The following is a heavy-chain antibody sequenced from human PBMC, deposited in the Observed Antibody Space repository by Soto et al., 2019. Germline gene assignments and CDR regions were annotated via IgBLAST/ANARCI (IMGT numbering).Heavy chain of an antibody. V-gene: IGHV3-74*01. CDR1: GFTFSSYW. Sequence: VGSLRLSCESSGFTFSSYWMHWVRQAPGKGLVWVSRMNEDGGTRDYADSVKGRFTISRDNAKNTLYLQMNSLRVEDTAVYYCASDLSGRADVWGQGTTVTVSS. CDR2: MNEDGGTR. D-gene: IGHD3-10*01. CDR3: ASDLSGRADV. J-gene: IGHJ6*02.